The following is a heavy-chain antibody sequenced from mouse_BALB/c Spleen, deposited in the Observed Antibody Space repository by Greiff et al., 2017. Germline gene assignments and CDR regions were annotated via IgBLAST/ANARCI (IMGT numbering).Heavy chain of an antibody. CDR1: GDSITSGY. CDR2: ISYSGST. CDR3: ARGLTGWFAY. J-gene: IGHJ3*01. V-gene: IGHV3-8*02. D-gene: IGHD4-1*01. Sequence: EVKLQQSGPSLVKPSQTLSLTCSVTGDSITSGYWNWIRKFPGNKLEYMGYISYSGSTYYNPSLKSRISITRDTSKNQYYLQLNSVTTEDTATYYCARGLTGWFAYWGQGTLVTVSA.